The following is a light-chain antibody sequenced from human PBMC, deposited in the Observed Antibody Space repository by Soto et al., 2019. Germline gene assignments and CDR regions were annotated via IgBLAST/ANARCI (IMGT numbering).Light chain of an antibody. Sequence: DIQLTQSPSFLSASVGDRVTITCRASQGISSYLAWYQQKPGKAPKLLIHTASTWQSGVPSRFSGGGSGTEFSLTISSLQPEDFATDYCQELSSYPLTFGGGTKVEIK. CDR2: TAS. CDR3: QELSSYPLT. J-gene: IGKJ4*01. V-gene: IGKV1-9*01. CDR1: QGISSY.